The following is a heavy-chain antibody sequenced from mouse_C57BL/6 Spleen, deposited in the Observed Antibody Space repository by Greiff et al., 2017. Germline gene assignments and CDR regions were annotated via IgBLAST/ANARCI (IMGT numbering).Heavy chain of an antibody. CDR3: ARSYYCGSSYVWYFDV. J-gene: IGHJ1*03. V-gene: IGHV1-39*01. Sequence: EVKLQESGPELVKPGASVKISCKASGYSFTDYNMNWVKQSNGKSLEWIGVINPNYGTTSYNQKFKGKATLTVDQSSSTAYMQLNSLTSEDSAVYYCARSYYCGSSYVWYFDVWGTGTTVTVSS. CDR1: GYSFTDYN. CDR2: INPNYGTT. D-gene: IGHD1-1*01.